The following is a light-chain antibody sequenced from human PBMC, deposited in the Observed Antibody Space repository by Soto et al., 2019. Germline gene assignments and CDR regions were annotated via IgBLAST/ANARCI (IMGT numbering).Light chain of an antibody. CDR2: DVS. V-gene: IGLV2-14*01. CDR3: SSYTSSSIL. CDR1: SSDVGGYNY. J-gene: IGLJ2*01. Sequence: QSVLTQPASVSGSPGQSITISCTGTSSDVGGYNYVSWYQQHPGKAPKLMIYDVSNRPSGVSNRFSGSKSGNTASLTISGLQAEDEADYYCSSYTSSSILFRGGTKLTVL.